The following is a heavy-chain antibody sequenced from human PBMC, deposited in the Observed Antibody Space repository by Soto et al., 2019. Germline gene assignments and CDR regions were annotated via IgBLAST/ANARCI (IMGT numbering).Heavy chain of an antibody. CDR1: GFTFSSYW. CDR2: INSDGSST. CDR3: ARGYRSTSLGWFDP. V-gene: IGHV3-74*01. J-gene: IGHJ5*02. Sequence: GGTLRLSCAASGFTFSSYWMHWVRQAPGKGLVWVSRINSDGSSTSYADSVKGRFTISRDNAKNTLYLQMNSLRAEDTAVYYCARGYRSTSLGWFDPWGQGTLVTVSS. D-gene: IGHD6-6*01.